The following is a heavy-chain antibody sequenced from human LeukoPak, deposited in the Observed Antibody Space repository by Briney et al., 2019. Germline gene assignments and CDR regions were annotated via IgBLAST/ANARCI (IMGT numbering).Heavy chain of an antibody. J-gene: IGHJ4*02. D-gene: IGHD3-22*01. Sequence: PSETLSLTCAVYGGSFSGYYWSWIRQPPGKGLEWIGEINHSGSTNYNPSLKSRVTMSVDTSKNQFSLKLSSVTAADTAVYYCARERGSGYYYWWGQGTLVTVSS. V-gene: IGHV4-34*01. CDR2: INHSGST. CDR1: GGSFSGYY. CDR3: ARERGSGYYYW.